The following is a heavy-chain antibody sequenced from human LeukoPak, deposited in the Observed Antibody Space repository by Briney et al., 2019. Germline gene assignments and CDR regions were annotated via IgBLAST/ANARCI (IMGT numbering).Heavy chain of an antibody. J-gene: IGHJ2*01. V-gene: IGHV3-73*01. CDR1: GFTFSGAA. D-gene: IGHD3/OR15-3a*01. CDR2: IRNKANSYAT. Sequence: GGSLRLSCAASGFTFSGAAMPWVRQASGKGLEWVGRIRNKANSYATAYAASVKGRFTISRDDSRNTAYLQMNSLKTEDTAVYYCSRVDRTWYFDLWGRGTLVTVSS. CDR3: SRVDRTWYFDL.